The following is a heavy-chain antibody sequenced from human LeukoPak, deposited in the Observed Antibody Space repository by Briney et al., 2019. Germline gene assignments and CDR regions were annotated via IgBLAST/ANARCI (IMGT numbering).Heavy chain of an antibody. CDR1: GYSFNSHH. CDR2: INPSGGST. D-gene: IGHD6-19*01. Sequence: ASVKVSCKTSGYSFNSHHVHWVRQAPGQGLEWMGIINPSGGSTSYAQKFQGRVTMTRDTSTSTVYMELSSLRSEDTAVYYCARDYSGSNQPDYWGQGTLVTVSS. J-gene: IGHJ4*02. V-gene: IGHV1-46*02. CDR3: ARDYSGSNQPDY.